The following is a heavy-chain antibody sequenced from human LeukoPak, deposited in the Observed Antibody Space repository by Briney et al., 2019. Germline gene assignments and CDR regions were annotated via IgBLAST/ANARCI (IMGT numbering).Heavy chain of an antibody. CDR3: ARLIGGVGYFDL. J-gene: IGHJ2*01. CDR2: IYYSGTT. CDR1: GFTFSGYE. V-gene: IGHV4-59*08. Sequence: GSLRLSCAGSGFTFSGYEMNWVRQAPGKGLEWIGYIYYSGTTNYNPSLKSRVTISLDTSKNQFSLRLSSVTAADSAAYYCARLIGGVGYFDLWGRGTLVTVSS.